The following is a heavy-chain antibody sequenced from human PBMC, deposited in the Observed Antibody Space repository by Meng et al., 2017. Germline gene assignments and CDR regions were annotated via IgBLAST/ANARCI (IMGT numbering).Heavy chain of an antibody. CDR3: ARDSDWFDP. Sequence: ASVQVSCKASGYTFTGYYMHWVRQAPGQGLEWMGRINPNSGGTNYAQKFQGRVTMTRDTSISTAYMELSRMRSDYTAVYYCARDSDWFDPWGQGTLVTVSS. CDR2: INPNSGGT. J-gene: IGHJ5*02. CDR1: GYTFTGYY. D-gene: IGHD6-25*01. V-gene: IGHV1-2*06.